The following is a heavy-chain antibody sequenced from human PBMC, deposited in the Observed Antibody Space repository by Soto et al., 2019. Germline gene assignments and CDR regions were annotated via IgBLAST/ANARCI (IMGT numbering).Heavy chain of an antibody. V-gene: IGHV3-7*01. CDR1: GFTFSSYW. J-gene: IGHJ6*03. CDR2: IKQDGSEK. Sequence: PGGSLRLSCAASGFTFSSYWMSWVRQAPGKGLEWVANIKQDGSEKYYVDSVKGRFTISRDNAKNSLYLQMNSLRAEDTAVYYCARNRGLDFWSGYYYYYYMDVWGKGTTVTVSS. CDR3: ARNRGLDFWSGYYYYYYMDV. D-gene: IGHD3-3*01.